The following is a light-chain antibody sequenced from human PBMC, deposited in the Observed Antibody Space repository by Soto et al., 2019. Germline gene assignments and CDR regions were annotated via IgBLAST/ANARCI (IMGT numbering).Light chain of an antibody. CDR1: TGTVTSGHY. J-gene: IGLJ7*01. CDR2: DIN. CDR3: LLSYSGPSI. V-gene: IGLV7-46*01. Sequence: QAVVTQEPSLTVSPGGTVTLTCGSSTGTVTSGHYPYWFQLKPGQAPRTLLYDINNKHPSTPAQVSGSPLGGKAALPLSGAQTEDEADYFGLLSYSGPSIFGGGTQLTVL.